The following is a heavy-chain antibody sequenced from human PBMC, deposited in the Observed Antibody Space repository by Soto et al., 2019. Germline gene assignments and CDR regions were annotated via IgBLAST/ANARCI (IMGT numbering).Heavy chain of an antibody. Sequence: SETLSLTCNTSGDSYSISTYSWSWIRQPPGKALQWIGFIYQSGVTTYNPSLASRVSISLDRSNNQCSLKLKSVTSADTAVYFCAGMPYTCGLRFDPWGPGTLVTVSS. J-gene: IGHJ5*02. CDR1: GDSYSISTYS. D-gene: IGHD6-19*01. CDR2: IYQSGVT. CDR3: AGMPYTCGLRFDP. V-gene: IGHV4-30-2*01.